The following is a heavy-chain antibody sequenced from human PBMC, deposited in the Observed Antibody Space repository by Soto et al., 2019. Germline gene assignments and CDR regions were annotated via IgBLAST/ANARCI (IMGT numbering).Heavy chain of an antibody. J-gene: IGHJ4*02. CDR2: INAGNGNT. D-gene: IGHD1-20*01. Sequence: ASVKVSCKASGYTFTSYDMHWVRQAPGQRLEWMGWINAGNGNTKYSQKFQGRVTITRDTSASTAYMELSSLRSEDTAVYDCARDKITGILDYWGQGTLVTVSS. V-gene: IGHV1-3*01. CDR3: ARDKITGILDY. CDR1: GYTFTSYD.